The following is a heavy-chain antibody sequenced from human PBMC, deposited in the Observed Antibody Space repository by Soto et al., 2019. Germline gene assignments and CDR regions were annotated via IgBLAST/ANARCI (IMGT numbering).Heavy chain of an antibody. CDR3: AKQQGPGTPYYYAMDV. V-gene: IGHV3-23*01. CDR2: IRGNGDTT. CDR1: GFTFSSYA. Sequence: EVQLLESGGGLVQPGGSLRLSCAASGFTFSSYAMTWVRQTPVKGLEWVSVIRGNGDTTYYADSVKGRFTISRDNSKNTLYLQMNIQRAEDTAVYFCAKQQGPGTPYYYAMDVWGQGTTVTVSS. D-gene: IGHD2-15*01. J-gene: IGHJ6*02.